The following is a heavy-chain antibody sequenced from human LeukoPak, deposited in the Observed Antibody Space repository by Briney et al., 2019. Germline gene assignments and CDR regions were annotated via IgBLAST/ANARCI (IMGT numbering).Heavy chain of an antibody. V-gene: IGHV7-4-1*02. CDR2: INPNTANP. J-gene: IGHJ4*02. Sequence: ASVKVSCKASGGTFSSYAISWVRQAPGQGLEWMGWINPNTANPTYAQGFTGRFVFSVDTSVTTAYLQISRLKAEDTAVYYCARPYCSGDNCHSYFDHWGQGTLVTVSS. CDR3: ARPYCSGDNCHSYFDH. D-gene: IGHD2-15*01. CDR1: GGTFSSYA.